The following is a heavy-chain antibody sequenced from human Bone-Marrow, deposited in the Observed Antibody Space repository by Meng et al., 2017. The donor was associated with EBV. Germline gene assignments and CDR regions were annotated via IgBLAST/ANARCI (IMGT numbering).Heavy chain of an antibody. J-gene: IGHJ4*02. D-gene: IGHD1-1*01. V-gene: IGHV3-15*01. CDR2: VKRQADGGTQ. CDR3: ATESTTFEY. Sequence: GEARACVVKQGVSIGLCCTGCGLTFRKAGVRWVSHAPGKGLTRVGRVKRQADGGTQDYTAAVRGRFTISRDDSRNMLYLQINSLQIEDSALYYCATESTTFEYWGLGTLVTVSS. CDR1: GLTFRKAG.